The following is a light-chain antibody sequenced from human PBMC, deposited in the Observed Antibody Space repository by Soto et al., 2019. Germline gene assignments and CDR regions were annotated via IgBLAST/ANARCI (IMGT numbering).Light chain of an antibody. CDR1: SSDIGGYNY. J-gene: IGLJ1*01. Sequence: PALTQPASVSGSPGQSITISCTGSSSDIGGYNYVSCYQQVPGKAPKLLIYQVNNRPSGVSDRFSGSKSGNTASLTISGLQAEGEADYYCSSYTSGSTPYVFGGGTKVTVL. CDR3: SSYTSGSTPYV. V-gene: IGLV2-14*01. CDR2: QVN.